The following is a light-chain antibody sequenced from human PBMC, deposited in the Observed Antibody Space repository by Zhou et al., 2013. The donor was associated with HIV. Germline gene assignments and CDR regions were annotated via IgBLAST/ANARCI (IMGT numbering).Light chain of an antibody. CDR2: GAS. V-gene: IGKV3-20*01. CDR3: QQYDSSPIT. CDR1: QSVRSSL. Sequence: ERVMTQSPATLSVSPGERATLSCRASQSVRSSLLAWYQQKPGQAPRLLIYGASRRATGIPDRVSGSGSGTDFTLTISRLEPEDFAVYYCQQYDSSPITFGQGTRLEIK. J-gene: IGKJ5*01.